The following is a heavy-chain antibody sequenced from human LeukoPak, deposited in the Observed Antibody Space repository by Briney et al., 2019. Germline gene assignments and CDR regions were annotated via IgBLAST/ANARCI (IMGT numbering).Heavy chain of an antibody. CDR1: GFTFSDYY. V-gene: IGHV3-11*04. J-gene: IGHJ3*02. Sequence: KPGGSLRLSCAASGFTFSDYYIGWIRQAPGNGLEWVAYITSSGSAIYHADSVKGRFTISRDNAKNSLYLQMNTLRAEDKAVYYCARAHKDASDIWGQGTMVTVSS. CDR2: ITSSGSAI. CDR3: ARAHKDASDI.